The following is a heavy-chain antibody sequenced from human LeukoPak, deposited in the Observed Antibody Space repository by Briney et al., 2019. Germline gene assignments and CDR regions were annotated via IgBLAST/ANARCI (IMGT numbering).Heavy chain of an antibody. CDR2: ISYDGSNK. V-gene: IGHV3-30-3*01. Sequence: AGGSLRLSCAASGFTFSSYAMHWVRQAPGKGLEWVAVISYDGSNKYYADSVKGRFTISRDNSKNTLYMQMNSLRAEDTAVYYCAREGYYDSSLDYWGQGTLVTVSS. CDR3: AREGYYDSSLDY. J-gene: IGHJ4*02. D-gene: IGHD3-22*01. CDR1: GFTFSSYA.